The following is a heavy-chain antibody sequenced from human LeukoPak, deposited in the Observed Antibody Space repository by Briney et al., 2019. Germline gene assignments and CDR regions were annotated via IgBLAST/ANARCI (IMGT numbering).Heavy chain of an antibody. D-gene: IGHD2-2*01. CDR2: IIPIFGTA. CDR1: GFAFSSYA. Sequence: TGGSLRLSCAASGFAFSSYAISWVRQAPGQGLEWMGGIIPIFGTANYAQKFQGRVTITADKSTSTAYMELSSLRSEDTAVYYCARGGVGYCSSTSCYRFDYWGQGTLVTVSS. V-gene: IGHV1-69*06. CDR3: ARGGVGYCSSTSCYRFDY. J-gene: IGHJ4*02.